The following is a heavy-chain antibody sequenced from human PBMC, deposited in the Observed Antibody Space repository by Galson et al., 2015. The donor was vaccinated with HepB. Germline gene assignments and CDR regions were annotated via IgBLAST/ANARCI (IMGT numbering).Heavy chain of an antibody. V-gene: IGHV3-7*03. Sequence: SLRLSCAASGFTFSGSWMTWVRHTPGKGLGWVANIKRDGSETYYLDSVKGRFTISRDNAKNSVYLQMNSLRVEATAVYYCVRDPYDSYGFGGFDIWGQGTMVTVSS. CDR2: IKRDGSET. CDR3: VRDPYDSYGFGGFDI. D-gene: IGHD3-10*01. CDR1: GFTFSGSW. J-gene: IGHJ3*02.